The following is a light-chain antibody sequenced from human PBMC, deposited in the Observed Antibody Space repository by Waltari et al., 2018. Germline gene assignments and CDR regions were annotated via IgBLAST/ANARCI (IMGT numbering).Light chain of an antibody. CDR1: QSVSSN. V-gene: IGKV3-15*01. CDR3: QQYNNWPRT. J-gene: IGKJ1*01. Sequence: EIVMTQSPATLSVSPGERATLSCSASQSVSSNFAWYQQKPGQAPRLLLYGASTRATGIPARFSGSGSGTEFTLTISSLQSEDFAVYYCQQYNNWPRTFGQGTKVEIK. CDR2: GAS.